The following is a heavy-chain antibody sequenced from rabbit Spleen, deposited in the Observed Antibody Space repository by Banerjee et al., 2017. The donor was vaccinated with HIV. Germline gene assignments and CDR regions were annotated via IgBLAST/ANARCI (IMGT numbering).Heavy chain of an antibody. CDR3: ARAGGYSGSVDLTRLDL. CDR1: GFTLSRYYM. V-gene: IGHV1S45*01. J-gene: IGHJ3*01. CDR2: INSGSSGST. D-gene: IGHD7-1*01. Sequence: QEQLEESAGGLVQPGGSLKLSCKASGFTLSRYYMNWVRQAPGKGLEWIGCINSGSSGSTWYASWAKGRFTISKTSSTTVTLQMTSLTDADTATYFCARAGGYSGSVDLTRLDLWGQGTLVTVS.